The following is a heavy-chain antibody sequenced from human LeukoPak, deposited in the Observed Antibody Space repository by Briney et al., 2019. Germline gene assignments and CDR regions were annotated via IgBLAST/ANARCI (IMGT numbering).Heavy chain of an antibody. CDR1: GGSISRRSW. CDR2: ISHSENT. V-gene: IGHV4-4*02. D-gene: IGHD3-16*02. J-gene: IGHJ4*02. CDR3: ARSDYIWGSYRVYDY. Sequence: SETLSLTFAVSGGSISRRSWWSWVRQAPGKGLEWIGEISHSENTNYNPSLKSRVTPSIDKSNNQFSLNLTSVTAADTAVYYCARSDYIWGSYRVYDYWGQGTLVTVSS.